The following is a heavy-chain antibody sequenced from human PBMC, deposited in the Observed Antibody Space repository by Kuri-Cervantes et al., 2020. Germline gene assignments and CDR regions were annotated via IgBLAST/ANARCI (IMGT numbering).Heavy chain of an antibody. V-gene: IGHV3-48*02. Sequence: GGSLRXXXAXSXXXXSSYTXNWVRXAPGXGPEWXSYISXTGTXXXYAXSVKGXXXXSRXNAKNSLXXQMXSLRXXDTAVXYCAXXPXYXILIXXVGWFDPWGQGTLVTVSS. D-gene: IGHD3-9*01. CDR1: XXXXSSYT. J-gene: IGHJ5*02. CDR3: AXXPXYXILIXXVGWFDP. CDR2: ISXTGTXX.